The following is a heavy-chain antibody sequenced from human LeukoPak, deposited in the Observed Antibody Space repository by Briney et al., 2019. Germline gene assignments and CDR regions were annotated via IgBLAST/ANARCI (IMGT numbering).Heavy chain of an antibody. J-gene: IGHJ4*02. CDR3: ARDGHDYGAWKPAEPKES. D-gene: IGHD4-17*01. V-gene: IGHV1-18*04. CDR2: ISAYNGNT. CDR1: GYTFTDYY. Sequence: ASVKVSCKASGYTFTDYYMHWVRQAPGQGPEWMGWISAYNGNTNFAQKLQGRVTLTTDTSTSTAYMELRSLRSDDTAVYYCARDGHDYGAWKPAEPKESWGQGTLVTVSS.